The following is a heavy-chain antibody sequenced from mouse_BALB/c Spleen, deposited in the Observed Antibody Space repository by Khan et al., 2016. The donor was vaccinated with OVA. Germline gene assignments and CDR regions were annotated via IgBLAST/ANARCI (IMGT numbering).Heavy chain of an antibody. CDR2: INSNTGEP. J-gene: IGHJ3*01. Sequence: QIQLVQSGPELKKPGETVKISCKASGYTFTNYGMNWVKQAPGKGLKWMGWINSNTGEPTYAEEFKGRFAFSLDTSASTAYLQLNNLKNEDTATYYCARRNYYGSNACFAYWGQGTLVTVSA. CDR1: GYTFTNYG. V-gene: IGHV9-3*02. CDR3: ARRNYYGSNACFAY. D-gene: IGHD1-1*01.